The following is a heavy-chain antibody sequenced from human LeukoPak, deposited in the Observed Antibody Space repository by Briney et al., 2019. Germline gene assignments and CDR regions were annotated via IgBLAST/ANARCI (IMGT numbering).Heavy chain of an antibody. D-gene: IGHD3-22*01. CDR1: GFTFSNYV. J-gene: IGHJ4*02. CDR3: ARDQRGRTGSIMMAVLITGFDY. V-gene: IGHV3-30*14. CDR2: ISYDGNNK. Sequence: PGGSLRLSCAASGFTFSNYVMHWVRQAPGKGLEWVALISYDGNNKDYADSVKGRFTISRDNSKNTQYLQMNSLRAEDTAVYYCARDQRGRTGSIMMAVLITGFDYWGQGTLVTVSS.